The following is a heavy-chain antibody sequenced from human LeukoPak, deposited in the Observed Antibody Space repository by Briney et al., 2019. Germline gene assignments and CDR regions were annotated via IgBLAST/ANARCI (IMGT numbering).Heavy chain of an antibody. CDR2: IKEDGSEK. CDR1: RFTFSNYW. D-gene: IGHD6-6*01. V-gene: IGHV3-7*04. J-gene: IGHJ6*03. CDR3: ARGKAALMDV. Sequence: GGSLRLSCEASRFTFSNYWMNWVRQAPGKGLEWVANIKEDGSEKYYVDSVRGRFTISRDNAKNSLYLQMNSLGGDDTALYYCARGKAALMDVWGKGTTVTVSS.